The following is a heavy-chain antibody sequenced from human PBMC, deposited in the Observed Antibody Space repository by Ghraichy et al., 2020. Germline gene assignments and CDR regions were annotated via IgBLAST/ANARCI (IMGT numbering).Heavy chain of an antibody. CDR1: GYTFTTYG. D-gene: IGHD1-7*01. CDR3: AREPFELRNYHKVGYYYYGMDV. CDR2: ISAYNGIT. V-gene: IGHV1-18*01. Sequence: ASVKVSCKASGYTFTTYGITWVRQAPGQGLEWMGWISAYNGITNYAQKVQGRVTMTTDTSTTTAYMELRSLRSDDTAVYYCAREPFELRNYHKVGYYYYGMDVWGQGTTVTVSS. J-gene: IGHJ6*02.